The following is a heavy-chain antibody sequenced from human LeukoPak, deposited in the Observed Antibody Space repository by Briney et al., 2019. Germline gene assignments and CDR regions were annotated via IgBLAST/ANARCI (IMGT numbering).Heavy chain of an antibody. CDR2: ISSSSSYI. J-gene: IGHJ3*02. D-gene: IGHD2-15*01. CDR3: AREIVVVVAASGAFDI. Sequence: PGGSLRLSCAASGFTFSSYSMNWVRQAPGKGLEWVSSISSSSSYIYYADSVKGRFTISGDNAKNSLYLQMNSLRAEDTAAYYCAREIVVVVAASGAFDIWGQGTTVTVSS. CDR1: GFTFSSYS. V-gene: IGHV3-21*01.